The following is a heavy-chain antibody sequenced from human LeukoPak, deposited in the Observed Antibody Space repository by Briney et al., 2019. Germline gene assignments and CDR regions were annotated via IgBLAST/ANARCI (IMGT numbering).Heavy chain of an antibody. CDR2: ISGDGVST. V-gene: IGHV3-43*02. CDR1: GLPIFDSL. Sequence: GGSLRHSPVASGLPIFDSLPYRVPQAPGKGLEWVSLISGDGVSTFYADSVKGRFSISRDNSKNSLSLEMNSLRTEDTAMYYCERKSGNLDYGGRGTLVAVSS. J-gene: IGHJ4*02. D-gene: IGHD3-16*01. CDR3: ERKSGNLDY.